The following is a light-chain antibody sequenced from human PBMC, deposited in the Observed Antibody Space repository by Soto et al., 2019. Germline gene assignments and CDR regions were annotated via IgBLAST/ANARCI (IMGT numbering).Light chain of an antibody. Sequence: QSALTQPPSASGSPGQSVTISCTGTSSDIGAYEYVSWYQQHPGKAPKLIIHQVNMRPSGVPDRFSGSKSGNTASLTVSGLQAEDDADYYCTSYTSNSNFVLGGGTKVTVL. CDR3: TSYTSNSNFV. CDR1: SSDIGAYEY. CDR2: QVN. J-gene: IGLJ1*01. V-gene: IGLV2-8*01.